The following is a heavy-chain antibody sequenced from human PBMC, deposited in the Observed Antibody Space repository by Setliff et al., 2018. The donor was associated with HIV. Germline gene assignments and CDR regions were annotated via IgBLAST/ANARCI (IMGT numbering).Heavy chain of an antibody. V-gene: IGHV4-34*01. CDR1: GGSFTNFY. J-gene: IGHJ4*02. Sequence: SETLSLTCVVYGGSFTNFYWSWIRQPPGKGLECIGEINHSGITNYNPSLKSRVTVSVDTSKNQFSLKLSSLTAADTAVYFCARKVGGDFDYWGQGTLVTVSS. D-gene: IGHD2-2*01. CDR3: ARKVGGDFDY. CDR2: INHSGIT.